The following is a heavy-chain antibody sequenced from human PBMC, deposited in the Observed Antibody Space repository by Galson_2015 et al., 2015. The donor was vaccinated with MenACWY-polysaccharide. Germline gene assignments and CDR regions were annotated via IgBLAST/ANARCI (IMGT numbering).Heavy chain of an antibody. Sequence: SLRLSCAASGFTFRSYGMHWFRQAPGKGLEWVTLIYYDGSKKEYADSVKGRFTISRDNSKNTLYLQMDSLRAEDTAVYYCSRLQSKYMDVWGKGTTVTVSS. CDR3: SRLQSKYMDV. V-gene: IGHV3-30*12. CDR2: IYYDGSKK. CDR1: GFTFRSYG. J-gene: IGHJ6*04. D-gene: IGHD4-11*01.